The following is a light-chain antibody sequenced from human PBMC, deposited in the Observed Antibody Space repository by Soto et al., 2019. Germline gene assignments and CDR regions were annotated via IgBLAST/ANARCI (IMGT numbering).Light chain of an antibody. V-gene: IGKV1-39*01. CDR1: QSISSY. J-gene: IGKJ2*01. CDR2: AAS. CDR3: QQSYKTPYT. Sequence: DLQMTQSPSSLSASVGDRVTITCRASQSISSYLNWYQQKPGKAPNLLIYAASSVQSGVPSRFSGSGSVTDFTLTISSLQPEDFATYYCQQSYKTPYTFGEGTKLEIK.